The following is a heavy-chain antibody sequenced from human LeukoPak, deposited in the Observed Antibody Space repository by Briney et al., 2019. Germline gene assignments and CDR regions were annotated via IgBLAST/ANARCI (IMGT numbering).Heavy chain of an antibody. J-gene: IGHJ4*02. V-gene: IGHV4-30-4*08. CDR1: GGSISSGDYY. CDR3: ARGYYDSSGYWPTDY. D-gene: IGHD3-22*01. Sequence: SQTLSLTCTVSGGSISSGDYYWSWIRQPPGKGLEWIGYIYYSGSTYYNPSLKSRVTISVDTSKNQFSLKLSSVTAADTAVYYCARGYYDSSGYWPTDYWGQGTLVTVSS. CDR2: IYYSGST.